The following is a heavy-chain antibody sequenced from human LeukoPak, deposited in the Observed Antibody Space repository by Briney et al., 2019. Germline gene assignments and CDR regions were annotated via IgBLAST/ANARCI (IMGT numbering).Heavy chain of an antibody. Sequence: ASVKVSCEASGYTFTSDGISWLRQAPGQGLEWMGWISAYNGNTNYAQKLQGRVTMTTDTSTSTAYMELRSLRSDDTAVYYCARDGWELHDAFDIWGQGTMVTVSS. J-gene: IGHJ3*02. CDR1: GYTFTSDG. V-gene: IGHV1-18*01. D-gene: IGHD1-26*01. CDR3: ARDGWELHDAFDI. CDR2: ISAYNGNT.